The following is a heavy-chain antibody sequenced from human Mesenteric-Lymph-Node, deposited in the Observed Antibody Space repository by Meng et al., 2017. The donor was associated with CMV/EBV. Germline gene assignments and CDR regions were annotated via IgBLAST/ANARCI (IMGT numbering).Heavy chain of an antibody. Sequence: GESLKISCAASGFTFSDYYMSWIRQAPGKGLEWVSYISSSGSTIYYADSVKGRFTISRDNAKNTLYLQMNSLRAEDTAVYHCARDLPSGYNYGYDGFDYWGQGTLVTVSS. CDR1: GFTFSDYY. J-gene: IGHJ4*02. D-gene: IGHD5-18*01. CDR3: ARDLPSGYNYGYDGFDY. V-gene: IGHV3-11*04. CDR2: ISSSGSTI.